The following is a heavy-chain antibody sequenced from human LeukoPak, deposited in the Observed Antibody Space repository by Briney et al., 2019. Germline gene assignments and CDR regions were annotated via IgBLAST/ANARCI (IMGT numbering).Heavy chain of an antibody. Sequence: ASVKVSCKASGYTFTSYDVNWVRQATGQGLEWMGWVNPNSGHTGYAQKFQGRATMTTNTSISTAYMELSSLRSEDTAVYYCARGAPGSYCSGGSCPYFDYWGQGTLVSVSS. V-gene: IGHV1-8*01. CDR1: GYTFTSYD. D-gene: IGHD2-15*01. CDR3: ARGAPGSYCSGGSCPYFDY. CDR2: VNPNSGHT. J-gene: IGHJ4*02.